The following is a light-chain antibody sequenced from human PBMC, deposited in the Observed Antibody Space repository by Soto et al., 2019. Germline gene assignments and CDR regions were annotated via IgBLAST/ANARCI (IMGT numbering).Light chain of an antibody. CDR2: ATS. V-gene: IGKV3-11*01. Sequence: EIVLTQSPATLSLSPGERATLSCRASQSISTSLAWFQQKPGQAPRLLIYATSNRATGIPARFSGSGSGTDFALTISSLEPEDFAVYFCQHRSNWGITFGQGTRLEIK. J-gene: IGKJ5*01. CDR1: QSISTS. CDR3: QHRSNWGIT.